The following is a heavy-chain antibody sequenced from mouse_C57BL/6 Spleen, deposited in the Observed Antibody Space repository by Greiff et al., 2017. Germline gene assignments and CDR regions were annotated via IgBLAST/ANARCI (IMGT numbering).Heavy chain of an antibody. Sequence: QVQLQQSGAELVRPGASVTLSCKASGYTFTDYEMHWVKQTPVHGLEWIGAIDPETGGTAYNQKFKGKAILTADKSSSTAYMELRSLTSEDSAVYYCTREGGSNYDYYAMDYWGQGTSVTVSS. CDR1: GYTFTDYE. V-gene: IGHV1-15*01. J-gene: IGHJ4*01. CDR3: TREGGSNYDYYAMDY. D-gene: IGHD2-5*01. CDR2: IDPETGGT.